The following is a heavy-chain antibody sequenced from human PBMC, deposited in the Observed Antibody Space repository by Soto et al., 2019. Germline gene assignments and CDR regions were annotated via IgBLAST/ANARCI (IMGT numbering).Heavy chain of an antibody. CDR3: ARMPNCYYCLNWFDP. CDR1: GGSISSGGYY. Sequence: SETLSLTCTVSGGSISSGGYYWSWIRQHPGKGLEWIGYIYYSGSTYYNPSLKSRVTISVDTSKNQFSLKLSSVTAADTVVYYCARMPNCYYCLNWFDPWGQGTLVTVSS. CDR2: IYYSGST. J-gene: IGHJ5*02. D-gene: IGHD3-10*01. V-gene: IGHV4-31*03.